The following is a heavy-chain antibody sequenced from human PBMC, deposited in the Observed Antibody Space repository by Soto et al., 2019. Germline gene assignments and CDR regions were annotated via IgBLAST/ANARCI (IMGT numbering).Heavy chain of an antibody. J-gene: IGHJ1*01. Sequence: QVQLQESGQGLVKASQTLSLTCNVSGGSISSGGYYWTWIRQHPGKGLEWIGNIHHSGSNFYNPSIKSRVSISVDTSKNQFALKLSSVTAADTAVYFCVRVVLSWGQGTLVTVSS. CDR3: VRVVLS. D-gene: IGHD3-10*01. CDR2: IHHSGSN. V-gene: IGHV4-31*03. CDR1: GGSISSGGYY.